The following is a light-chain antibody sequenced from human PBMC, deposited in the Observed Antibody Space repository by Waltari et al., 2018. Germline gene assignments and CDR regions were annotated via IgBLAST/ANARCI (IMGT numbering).Light chain of an antibody. Sequence: EIVLTQSPGTLSLSPGERATLSCRASQSVNSNYFAWLQQKPGQAPRLLIYGISTRATGIQDRFSGSGSGTDFTLTISRLEPEDFAVYYCHQYGSSPRTFGQGTKVEIK. V-gene: IGKV3-20*01. CDR1: QSVNSNY. CDR3: HQYGSSPRT. J-gene: IGKJ1*01. CDR2: GIS.